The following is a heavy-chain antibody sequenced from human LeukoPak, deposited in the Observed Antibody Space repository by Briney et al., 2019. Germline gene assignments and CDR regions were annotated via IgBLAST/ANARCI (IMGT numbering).Heavy chain of an antibody. V-gene: IGHV3-7*01. CDR2: IKQDESAK. CDR3: ARDQGGVGY. Sequence: GGSLRLSCAASGFTFSRYWMSWVRQAPGKGLEWVASIKQDESAKFYVDSVRGRFTISRDNAKNSLFLQMNSLRAEDTAVYYCARDQGGVGYWGQGTLVTVSS. D-gene: IGHD3-16*01. CDR1: GFTFSRYW. J-gene: IGHJ4*02.